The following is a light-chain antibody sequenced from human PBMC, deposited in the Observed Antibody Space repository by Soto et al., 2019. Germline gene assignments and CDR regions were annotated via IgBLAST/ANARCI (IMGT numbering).Light chain of an antibody. V-gene: IGKV3-20*01. Sequence: EIVLTQSPATLSLSPGERATLSFRASETSRNLLACYQQRPGEAPRLLIYDAFSRAPGIPARFRGGGSGTDFTLTISRLEPEDVAVYYCQQYGSSGTFGGGTKVDIK. CDR3: QQYGSSGT. CDR1: ETSRNL. J-gene: IGKJ4*02. CDR2: DAF.